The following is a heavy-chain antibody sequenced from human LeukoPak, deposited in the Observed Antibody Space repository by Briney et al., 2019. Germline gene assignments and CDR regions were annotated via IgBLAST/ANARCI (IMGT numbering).Heavy chain of an antibody. CDR3: ARSALGIEFYY. J-gene: IGHJ4*02. D-gene: IGHD7-27*01. Sequence: ASVKVSCKASGYSFTNYGISWVRQAPGQGLEWMGWISAYNDNAHYAQGLEGRVTMTSETSTRTAYMELRSLRSDDTAVYYCARSALGIEFYYWGQGSLVTVSS. CDR1: GYSFTNYG. V-gene: IGHV1-18*01. CDR2: ISAYNDNA.